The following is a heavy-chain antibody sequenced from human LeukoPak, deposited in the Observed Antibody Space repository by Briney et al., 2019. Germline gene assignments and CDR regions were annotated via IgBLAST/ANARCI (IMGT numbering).Heavy chain of an antibody. Sequence: PSETLSLTCTVSGGSISGYYWSWIRQPPGKGLEWIACIYYTGSTNYNPSLKSRVTISVDTSKNQFSLKLSSVTAADTAVYYCARTGMVRNGFDYWGQGTLVTVSS. D-gene: IGHD3-10*01. CDR1: GGSISGYY. CDR2: IYYTGST. V-gene: IGHV4-59*01. CDR3: ARTGMVRNGFDY. J-gene: IGHJ4*02.